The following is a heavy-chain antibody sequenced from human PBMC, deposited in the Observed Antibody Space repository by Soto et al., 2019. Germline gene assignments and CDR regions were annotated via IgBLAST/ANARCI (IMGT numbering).Heavy chain of an antibody. V-gene: IGHV3-30*18. J-gene: IGHJ3*02. CDR3: AKESAVGDAFDI. Sequence: GGSLRLSCAASGFTFSSYGMHWVRQAPGKGLEWVAVISYDGSNKYYADSVKGRFTISRDNSKTTLYLQMNSLRAEDTAAYYCAKESAVGDAFDIWGQGTMVTVSS. CDR2: ISYDGSNK. CDR1: GFTFSSYG.